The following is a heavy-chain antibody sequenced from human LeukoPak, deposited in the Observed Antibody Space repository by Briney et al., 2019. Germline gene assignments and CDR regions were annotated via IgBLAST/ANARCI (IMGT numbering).Heavy chain of an antibody. V-gene: IGHV1-2*02. CDR2: INPDSGVT. D-gene: IGHD2-15*01. Sequence: ASVKVSFKASGYTFTDYYMHWVRQAPGQGLEWMGWINPDSGVTNYPQKFQGRVTMTRDTSSSTAYMELIRLRSDDTAVYYCARDGTFDIWGQGTMVTVSP. J-gene: IGHJ3*02. CDR1: GYTFTDYY. CDR3: ARDGTFDI.